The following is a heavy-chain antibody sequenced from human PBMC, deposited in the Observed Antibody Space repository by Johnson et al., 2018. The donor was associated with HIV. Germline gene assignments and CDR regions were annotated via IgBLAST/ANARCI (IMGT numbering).Heavy chain of an antibody. J-gene: IGHJ3*02. V-gene: IGHV3-66*01. CDR3: ARDEMQRRYALTAFDI. CDR1: GFTVSSNY. Sequence: VQLVESGGGVVQPGGSLRLSCAASGFTVSSNYMNWVRQAPGKGLEWVSVIDSGGGTKYADSVTGRFIISRDNSKNTLYLRMNGRRAEDTALYYCARDEMQRRYALTAFDIWGQGTMVTVSS. D-gene: IGHD6-25*01. CDR2: IDSGGGT.